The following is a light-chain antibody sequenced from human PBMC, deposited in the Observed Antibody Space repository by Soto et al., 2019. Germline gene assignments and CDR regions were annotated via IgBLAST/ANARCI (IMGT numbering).Light chain of an antibody. Sequence: PGERATLSCRASQSVSSILLAWYQQKPGQAPRLLIHGATTRATGIPARFSGSGSGTEFTLTISSLQSEDFAVYYCQQYNNWPRTFGQGTKVDIK. CDR2: GAT. CDR1: QSVSSI. V-gene: IGKV3-15*01. CDR3: QQYNNWPRT. J-gene: IGKJ1*01.